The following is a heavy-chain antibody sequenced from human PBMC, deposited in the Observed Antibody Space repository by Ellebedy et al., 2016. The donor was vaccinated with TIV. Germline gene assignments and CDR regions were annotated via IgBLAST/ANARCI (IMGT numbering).Heavy chain of an antibody. CDR1: GFTFSSYA. CDR2: ISYDGSNK. J-gene: IGHJ4*02. CDR3: ARGGPMVRGVIGPYPY. Sequence: GGSLRLSXAASGFTFSSYAMHWVRQAPGKGLEWVAVISYDGSNKYYADSVKGRFTISRDNSKSTLYLQMNSLRAEDTAVYYCARGGPMVRGVIGPYPYWGQGTLVTVSS. V-gene: IGHV3-30*04. D-gene: IGHD3-10*01.